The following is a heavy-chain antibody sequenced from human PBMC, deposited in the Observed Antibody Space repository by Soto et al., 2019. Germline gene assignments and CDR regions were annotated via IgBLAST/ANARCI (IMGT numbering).Heavy chain of an antibody. CDR1: GYTCTSYS. J-gene: IGHJ5*01. V-gene: IGHV1-3*01. CDR2: INAGNGNT. CDR3: ARGFSGCDAYLSDS. Sequence: ASLKVSCHASGYTCTSYSMHWVLQAPGQRLEWMGWINAGNGNTKYSQKFQGRVTITRDTSASTAYMELSSLRSEDTAVYYCARGFSGCDAYLSDSWGQGTLVTGSS. D-gene: IGHD2-21*02.